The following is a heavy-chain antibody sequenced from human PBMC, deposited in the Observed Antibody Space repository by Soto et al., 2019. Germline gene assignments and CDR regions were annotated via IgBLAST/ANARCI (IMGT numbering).Heavy chain of an antibody. Sequence: GSLRLSSAASGITVSNVWMTCIRQAPGKALEWVGRIKSKADGSTKEYGTPVKDRFIISRYDSKNTVDLQMHDLRTEDTAFYYCATPRPGSHGYSFWGHGALVTVSS. CDR1: GITVSNVW. CDR3: ATPRPGSHGYSF. CDR2: IKSKADGSTK. J-gene: IGHJ4*01. D-gene: IGHD3-16*01. V-gene: IGHV3-15*01.